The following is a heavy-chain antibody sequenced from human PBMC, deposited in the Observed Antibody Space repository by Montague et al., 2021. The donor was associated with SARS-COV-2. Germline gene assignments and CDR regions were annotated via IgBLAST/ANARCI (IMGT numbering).Heavy chain of an antibody. CDR3: ASAFDGDHWAFDV. V-gene: IGHV6-1*01. Sequence: CAISGDSVSSTSAAWNWIRQSPSRGLEWLGRTYYRSWWRSQYPGSLESRITISGDTSKNQFSLQLNSVTPEDTAVYYCASAFDGDHWAFDVWGQGTMVTVSS. CDR1: GDSVSSTSAA. J-gene: IGHJ3*01. CDR2: TYYRSWWRS. D-gene: IGHD3-3*02.